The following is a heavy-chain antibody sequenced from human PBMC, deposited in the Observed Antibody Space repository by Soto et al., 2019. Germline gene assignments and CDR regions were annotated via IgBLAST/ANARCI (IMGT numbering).Heavy chain of an antibody. D-gene: IGHD5-12*01. CDR2: IIPIFGTA. Sequence: QVQLVQSGAEVKKPGSSVKVSCKASGGTFSSYAISWVRQAPGQGLEWMGGIIPIFGTANYAQKFQGRVTITADESTSTADMELSSLRSEDTAVYYCARDQDSGYVINLLYVYNMDVWGQGTTVTVSS. CDR1: GGTFSSYA. V-gene: IGHV1-69*12. J-gene: IGHJ6*02. CDR3: ARDQDSGYVINLLYVYNMDV.